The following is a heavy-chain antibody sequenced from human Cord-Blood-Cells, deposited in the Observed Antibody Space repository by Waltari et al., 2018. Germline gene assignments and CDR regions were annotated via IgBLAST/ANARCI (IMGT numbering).Heavy chain of an antibody. CDR2: ISWNGGSI. Sequence: EVQLVESGGGLVQPGRSLRLSCAASGFTFDDYAMHWVRQAPGKGLEWVSGISWNGGSIGYADSVKGRFTISRDNAKNSLYLQMNSLRAEDTALYYCAKDSGAYCSGGSCYPGLYYGMDVWGQGTTVTVSS. J-gene: IGHJ6*02. CDR1: GFTFDDYA. CDR3: AKDSGAYCSGGSCYPGLYYGMDV. V-gene: IGHV3-9*01. D-gene: IGHD2-15*01.